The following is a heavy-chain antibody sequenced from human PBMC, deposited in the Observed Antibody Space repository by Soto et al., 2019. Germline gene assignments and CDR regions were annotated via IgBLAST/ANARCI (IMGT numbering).Heavy chain of an antibody. CDR3: ARGDGYSKDDAFDI. J-gene: IGHJ3*02. Sequence: PGGSLRLSCAASGFTFSSYWMHWVRQAPGKGLVWVSRINSDGSSTSYAESVKGRFTISRDNAKNTLYLQMNSLRAEDTAVYYCARGDGYSKDDAFDIWGQGTMVTVSS. CDR2: INSDGSST. CDR1: GFTFSSYW. D-gene: IGHD4-4*01. V-gene: IGHV3-74*01.